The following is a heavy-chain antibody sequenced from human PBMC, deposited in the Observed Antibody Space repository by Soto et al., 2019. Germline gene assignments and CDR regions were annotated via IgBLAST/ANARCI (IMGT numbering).Heavy chain of an antibody. D-gene: IGHD6-19*01. V-gene: IGHV3-23*01. CDR3: AKFDGVVAGPNAFDI. J-gene: IGHJ3*02. CDR2: ISGSGGST. Sequence: EVQLLESGGGLVQPGGSLRLSCAASGFTFSSYAMSWVRQAPGKGLEWVSAISGSGGSTYYADSVKGRFTISRDNSKNTMYLQMNGLRAGDTAVYYCAKFDGVVAGPNAFDIWGQGTMVTVSS. CDR1: GFTFSSYA.